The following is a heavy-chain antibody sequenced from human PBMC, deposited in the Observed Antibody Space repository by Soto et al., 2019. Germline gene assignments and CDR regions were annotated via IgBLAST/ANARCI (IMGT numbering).Heavy chain of an antibody. Sequence: PSETLSLTCTVSGGSISSSSYYWGWIRQPPGKGLEWIGCIFYSGSTYYNPSLKSRLTISVDTSKNQFSLKLSSVTAADTAVYYCARHLTYCSAGSCYSDFPYYGMDVWGQGTTVTVSS. CDR3: ARHLTYCSAGSCYSDFPYYGMDV. CDR1: GGSISSSSYY. V-gene: IGHV4-39*01. CDR2: IFYSGST. J-gene: IGHJ6*02. D-gene: IGHD2-15*01.